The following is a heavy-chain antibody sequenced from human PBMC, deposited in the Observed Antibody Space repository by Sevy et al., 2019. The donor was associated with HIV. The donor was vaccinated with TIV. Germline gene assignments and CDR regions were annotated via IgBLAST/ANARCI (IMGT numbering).Heavy chain of an antibody. CDR2: IGTAGDT. D-gene: IGHD6-19*01. CDR1: GFTFSSYD. J-gene: IGHJ4*02. Sequence: GGSLRLSCAASGFTFSSYDMHWVRQATGKGLEWVSTIGTAGDTYYPGSVKGRFTISRENAKNSLYLQMNSLSAGDTAVYYCARAGQQTQWLGFDYWGQGTLVTVSS. V-gene: IGHV3-13*01. CDR3: ARAGQQTQWLGFDY.